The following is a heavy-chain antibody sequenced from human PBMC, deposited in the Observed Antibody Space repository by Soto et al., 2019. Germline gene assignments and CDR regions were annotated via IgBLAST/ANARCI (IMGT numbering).Heavy chain of an antibody. D-gene: IGHD2-15*01. Sequence: QVQLVESGGGVVQPGRSLRLSCAASGFTFRSYAMHWVRQAPGKGLECVAVISYDGSNKFYRDYVKGRFTISRDNSKNTLYLQINSLRYEDTAVYYCARGDREDIVVVIGVRPGEYGVDVWGQGTTVTVSS. V-gene: IGHV3-30-3*01. CDR1: GFTFRSYA. J-gene: IGHJ6*02. CDR3: ARGDREDIVVVIGVRPGEYGVDV. CDR2: ISYDGSNK.